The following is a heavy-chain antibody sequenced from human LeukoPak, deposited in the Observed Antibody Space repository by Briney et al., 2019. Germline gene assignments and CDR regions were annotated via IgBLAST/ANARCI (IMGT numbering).Heavy chain of an antibody. J-gene: IGHJ6*03. V-gene: IGHV7-4-1*02. CDR1: GYTFTSYA. CDR3: ARGPRGVITYYYYYYMDV. Sequence: ASVKVSCKASGYTFTSYAMNWVRQAPGQGLEWMGWINTNTGNPTYAQGFTGRFVFSLDTSVSTAYLQISSLKAEDTAVYYCARGPRGVITYYYYYYMDVWGKGTTVTVSS. CDR2: INTNTGNP. D-gene: IGHD3-10*01.